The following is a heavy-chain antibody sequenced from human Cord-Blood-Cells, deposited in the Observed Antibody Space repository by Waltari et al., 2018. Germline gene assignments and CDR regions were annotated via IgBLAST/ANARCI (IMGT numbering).Heavy chain of an antibody. D-gene: IGHD6-13*01. CDR1: GFTFTSSA. CDR3: AAGAGYSSSWYVE. V-gene: IGHV1-58*01. J-gene: IGHJ4*02. CDR2: MVVGSGNT. Sequence: QMQLVQSGPEVKKPGTSVKVSCKASGFTFTSSAVQWVRQARGQRLEWIGWMVVGSGNTNYAQKFQERVTITRDMSTSTAYMELSSLRSEDTAVYYCAAGAGYSSSWYVEWGQGTLVTVSS.